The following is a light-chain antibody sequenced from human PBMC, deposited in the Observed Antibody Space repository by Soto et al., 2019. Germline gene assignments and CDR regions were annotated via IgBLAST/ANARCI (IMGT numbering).Light chain of an antibody. Sequence: QSVLTQPASVSGSPGQSITISCTGTSSDVGGYNYVSWYQQHPVKAPKLMIYDVTNRPSGVSDRFSGSKSGNTASLTISGLQAEDEDDYYCSSYTSSSPPYVFGTGTKLTVL. CDR1: SSDVGGYNY. CDR3: SSYTSSSPPYV. V-gene: IGLV2-14*01. J-gene: IGLJ1*01. CDR2: DVT.